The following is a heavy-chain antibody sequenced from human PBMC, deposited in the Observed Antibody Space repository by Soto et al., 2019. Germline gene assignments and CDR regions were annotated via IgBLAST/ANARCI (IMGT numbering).Heavy chain of an antibody. D-gene: IGHD1-26*01. J-gene: IGHJ4*02. V-gene: IGHV3-23*01. Sequence: EVQLLESGGDLVQPGGSLRLSCAASGFSFSSYAMEWVRQAPGKGLDWVSSISAGGDGTYYADSVKGRFTISRDNSKNTVYLQMTSLRADDTAVYYCADGGRYPYYWGPGTLVTVSS. CDR3: ADGGRYPYY. CDR1: GFSFSSYA. CDR2: ISAGGDGT.